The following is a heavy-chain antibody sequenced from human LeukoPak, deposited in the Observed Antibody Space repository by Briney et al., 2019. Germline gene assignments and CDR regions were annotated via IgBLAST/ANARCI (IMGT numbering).Heavy chain of an antibody. CDR3: ARAIGITGTTSFDY. CDR2: IYHSGST. J-gene: IGHJ4*02. V-gene: IGHV4-38-2*02. CDR1: GYSISSGYY. Sequence: KPSETLSLTCTVSGYSISSGYYWGWIRQPPGKGLAWIGSIYHSGSTYYNPSLKSRVTILVDTSKNQFSLKLSSVTAADTAVYYCARAIGITGTTSFDYWGQGTLVTVSS. D-gene: IGHD1-7*01.